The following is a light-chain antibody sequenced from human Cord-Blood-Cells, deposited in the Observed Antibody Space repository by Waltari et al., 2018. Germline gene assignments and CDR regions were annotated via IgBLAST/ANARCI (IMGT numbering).Light chain of an antibody. CDR3: QQYYSNPPT. Sequence: DIQTTQSPSSLSASVGDRVTITCRASQSISSWLDWYQQKPGKAPKLLIYDASSLQSGVPSRFSGSGSGTEFTLTISSLQPEDFATYYCQQYYSNPPTFGQGTKLEIK. V-gene: IGKV1-39*01. CDR1: QSISSW. CDR2: DAS. J-gene: IGKJ2*01.